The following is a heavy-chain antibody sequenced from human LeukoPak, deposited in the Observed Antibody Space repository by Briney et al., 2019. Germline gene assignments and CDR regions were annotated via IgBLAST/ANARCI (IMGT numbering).Heavy chain of an antibody. J-gene: IGHJ4*02. CDR3: AKDTTRPWGGVYGSGSPIFPS. CDR2: ISGSGGST. D-gene: IGHD3-10*01. CDR1: GFTFSSYG. Sequence: GGSLRLSCAASGFTFSSYGMSWVRQAPGKGLEWVSAISGSGGSTYYADSVKGRFTISRDNSKNTLYLQMNSLRAEDTAVYYCAKDTTRPWGGVYGSGSPIFPSWGQGTLVTVSS. V-gene: IGHV3-23*01.